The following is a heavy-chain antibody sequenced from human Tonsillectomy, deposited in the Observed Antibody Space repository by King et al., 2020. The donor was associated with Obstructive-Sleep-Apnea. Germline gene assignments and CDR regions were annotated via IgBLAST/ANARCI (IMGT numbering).Heavy chain of an antibody. CDR1: GGFIKFSSYY. J-gene: IGHJ4*02. CDR3: VRVFWSDFLKGYFDS. CDR2: IHYEGGA. Sequence: QLQESGPGLVKPSETLSLTCTVSGGFIKFSSYYWGGIRQPPGMGLECIGSIHYEGGAYYNPSLERRAITPVDMSKNQFSLRLSSVTAADTDVYYCVRVFWSDFLKGYFDSWGQGTLVTVSS. D-gene: IGHD3-3*01. V-gene: IGHV4-39*07.